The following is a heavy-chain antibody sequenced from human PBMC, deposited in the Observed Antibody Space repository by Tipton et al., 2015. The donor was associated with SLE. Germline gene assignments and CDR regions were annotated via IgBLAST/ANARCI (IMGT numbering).Heavy chain of an antibody. CDR1: GGSFSGYY. Sequence: TLSLTCAVNGGSFSGYYWNWIRQTPGKGLEWIGEVHHSGSTNCNPSLKSRVTISVDTSNYQVSLNLSSVTAADTAVYYCARGILEWSDYWGQGTLVTVSS. D-gene: IGHD3-3*01. CDR3: ARGILEWSDY. J-gene: IGHJ4*02. CDR2: VHHSGST. V-gene: IGHV4-34*01.